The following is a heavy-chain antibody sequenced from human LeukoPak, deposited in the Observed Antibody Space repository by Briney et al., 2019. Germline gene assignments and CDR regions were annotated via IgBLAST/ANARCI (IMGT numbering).Heavy chain of an antibody. CDR3: AKKGGAGYCSSTSCLTWFDP. V-gene: IGHV3-23*01. CDR2: ISGSGGST. D-gene: IGHD2-2*03. Sequence: GGSLRLSXAASGFTFSSYAMSWVRQAPGKGLEWVSAISGSGGSTYYADSVKGRFTISRDNSKNTLYLQMNSLRAEDTAVYYCAKKGGAGYCSSTSCLTWFDPWGQGTLVTVSS. CDR1: GFTFSSYA. J-gene: IGHJ5*02.